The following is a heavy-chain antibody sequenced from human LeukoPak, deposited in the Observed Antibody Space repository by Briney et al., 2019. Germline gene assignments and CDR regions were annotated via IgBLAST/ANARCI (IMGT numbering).Heavy chain of an antibody. V-gene: IGHV1-8*03. CDR2: MNPNSGNT. CDR3: ARRLPRYYYDSSGYLEFDP. CDR1: GYTFTSYD. Sequence: ASVKVSCKASGYTFTSYDINWVRQATGQGLEWMGWMNPNSGNTGYAQKFQGRVTITRNTSISTAYMELSSLRSEDTAVYYCARRLPRYYYDSSGYLEFDPWGQGTLVTVSS. J-gene: IGHJ5*02. D-gene: IGHD3-22*01.